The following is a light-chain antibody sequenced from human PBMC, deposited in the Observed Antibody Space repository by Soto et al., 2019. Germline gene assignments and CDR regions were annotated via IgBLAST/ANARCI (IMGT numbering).Light chain of an antibody. V-gene: IGKV3-15*01. J-gene: IGKJ1*01. Sequence: EIVLTQSPAALSVSPGERATLSCRASQSVSSKLAWYQQKPGQAPRLLIYRASTRATDIPARFSGSGSGTDFSLTISRLEAEDFAVYYCQQYGSSPRTFGQGTKVDIK. CDR1: QSVSSK. CDR3: QQYGSSPRT. CDR2: RAS.